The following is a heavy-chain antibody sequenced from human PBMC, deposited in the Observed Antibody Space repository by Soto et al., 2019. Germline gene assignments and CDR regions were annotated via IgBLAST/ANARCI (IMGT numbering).Heavy chain of an antibody. Sequence: GGSLSLSCAASGFTVGSHAMSWVRQAPGKGLEWVSIISGSGGTTYYADSVKGRFTISRDNSKNTLYLQMNSLRAEDTAVYYCAKHGDCSSTSCYFDYWAQGTLVTVSS. J-gene: IGHJ4*02. CDR3: AKHGDCSSTSCYFDY. CDR1: GFTVGSHA. V-gene: IGHV3-23*01. CDR2: ISGSGGTT. D-gene: IGHD2-2*01.